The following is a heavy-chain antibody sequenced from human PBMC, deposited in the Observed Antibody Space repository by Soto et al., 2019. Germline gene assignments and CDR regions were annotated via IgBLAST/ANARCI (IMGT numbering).Heavy chain of an antibody. J-gene: IGHJ3*02. D-gene: IGHD2-21*02. V-gene: IGHV4-30-4*01. CDR3: ARGKGDWTDAFDI. Sequence: QVQLQESGPGLVKPSQTLSLTCTVSGGSISSGDYYWSWIRQPPGKGLEWIGYIYYSGSTYYNPSLKSRVTISVDTSKNQFSLKLSSLTAADTAVYYCARGKGDWTDAFDIWGQGTMVTVSS. CDR1: GGSISSGDYY. CDR2: IYYSGST.